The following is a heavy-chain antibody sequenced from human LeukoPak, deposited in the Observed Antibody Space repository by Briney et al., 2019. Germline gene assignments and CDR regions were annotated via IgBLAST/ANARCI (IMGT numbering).Heavy chain of an antibody. J-gene: IGHJ4*02. D-gene: IGHD7-27*01. CDR2: IYYSGST. CDR1: GGSISSGSYY. V-gene: IGHV4-61*01. CDR3: ARELQLGMDY. Sequence: SQTLSLTCTVSGGSISSGSYYWSWIRQPPGKGLEWIGYIYYSGSTNYNPSLKSRVTISVDTSKNQFSLKLSSVTAADTAVYYCARELQLGMDYWGQGTLVTVSS.